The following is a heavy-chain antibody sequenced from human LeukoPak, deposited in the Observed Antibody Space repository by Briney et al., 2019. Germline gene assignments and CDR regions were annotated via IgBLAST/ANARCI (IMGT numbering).Heavy chain of an antibody. CDR1: GGSISSGSYY. J-gene: IGHJ4*02. Sequence: PSQTLSLTCTVSGGSISSGSYYWSWIRQPAGKGLEWIGRIYTSGSTNYNPSLKSRVTISVDTSKNQFSLKLSSVTAADTAVYYCAREQPNYYGSGSYYNDVVDYWGQGTLVTVSS. CDR3: AREQPNYYGSGSYYNDVVDY. D-gene: IGHD3-10*01. CDR2: IYTSGST. V-gene: IGHV4-61*02.